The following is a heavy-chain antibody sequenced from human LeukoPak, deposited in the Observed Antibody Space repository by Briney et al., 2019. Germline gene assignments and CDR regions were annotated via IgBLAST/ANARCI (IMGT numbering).Heavy chain of an antibody. J-gene: IGHJ6*02. CDR1: GGSISSYY. CDR2: IYTSGST. V-gene: IGHV4-4*07. Sequence: PSETLSLTCTVSGGSISSYYWSWIRQPAGKGLEWIGRIYTSGSTNHNPSLKSRVTMSVDTSKNQFSLKLSSVTAADTAVYYCARYGSGSYYPRSYYYGMDVWGQGTTVTVSS. D-gene: IGHD3-10*01. CDR3: ARYGSGSYYPRSYYYGMDV.